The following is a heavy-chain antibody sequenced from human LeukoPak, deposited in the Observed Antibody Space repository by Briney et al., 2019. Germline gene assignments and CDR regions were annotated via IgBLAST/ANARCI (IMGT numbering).Heavy chain of an antibody. CDR3: ARDRFGSGSY. Sequence: PGGSLRLSCAASGFTFSNYWMHWVRQAPGMGLVWVSRISTDGSITNYADPVKGRFTISRDNAKNTLFLQMNSLRAEDTAVYYCARDRFGSGSYWGQGTLVTVSS. D-gene: IGHD1-26*01. V-gene: IGHV3-74*01. CDR2: ISTDGSIT. CDR1: GFTFSNYW. J-gene: IGHJ4*02.